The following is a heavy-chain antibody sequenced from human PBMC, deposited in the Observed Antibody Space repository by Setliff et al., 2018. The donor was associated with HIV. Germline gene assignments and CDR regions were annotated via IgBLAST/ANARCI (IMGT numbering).Heavy chain of an antibody. CDR1: GYSFTNYW. D-gene: IGHD2-15*01. CDR3: VRRDYGGGNFDY. Sequence: GESLKISCKGSGYSFTNYWIGWVRQMPGKGLEWMGIIYPGDSDIRYSPSFQGQVTISVDKSIRAAYLKWSSLKASDTAMYYCVRRDYGGGNFDYWGQGTLVTVSS. V-gene: IGHV5-51*01. J-gene: IGHJ4*02. CDR2: IYPGDSDI.